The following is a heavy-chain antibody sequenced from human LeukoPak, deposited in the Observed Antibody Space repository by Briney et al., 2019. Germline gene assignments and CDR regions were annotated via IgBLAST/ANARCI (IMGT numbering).Heavy chain of an antibody. J-gene: IGHJ4*02. CDR3: ARDMKPLLRRYGHGGFDY. Sequence: EASVKVSCKVSGYTLTELSMHWVRQAPGQGLEWMGIINPSGGSTSYAQKFQGRVTMTRDTSTSTVYMELSSLRSEDTAVYYCARDMKPLLRRYGHGGFDYWGQGTLVTVSS. CDR2: INPSGGST. CDR1: GYTLTELS. D-gene: IGHD3-22*01. V-gene: IGHV1-46*01.